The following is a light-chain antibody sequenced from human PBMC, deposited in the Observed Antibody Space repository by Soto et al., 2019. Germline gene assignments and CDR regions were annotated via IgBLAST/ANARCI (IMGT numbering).Light chain of an antibody. CDR1: SSNIGSNT. CDR2: SNN. Sequence: QSVLTQPPSASGTPGQRVTISCSGSSSNIGSNTVNWYQQLPGTAPKLLIYSNNQRPSGVPDRFSGSKSGTSASLAISGLQSEDEADYYCAAWDDRLNGYVFGNGTQLTVL. CDR3: AAWDDRLNGYV. V-gene: IGLV1-44*01. J-gene: IGLJ1*01.